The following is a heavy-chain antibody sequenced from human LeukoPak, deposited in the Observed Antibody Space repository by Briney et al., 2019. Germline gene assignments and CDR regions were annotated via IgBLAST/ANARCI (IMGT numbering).Heavy chain of an antibody. J-gene: IGHJ3*02. CDR1: GGSISSSSYY. CDR2: IYYSAST. CDR3: ARSYYYDSSGYRIWRWADAFDI. D-gene: IGHD3-22*01. V-gene: IGHV4-39*01. Sequence: SETLSLTCTVSGGSISSSSYYWGWIRQPPGKGLEWIGSIYYSASTYYNPSLKSRVTISVDTSKNQFSLKLSSVTAADTAVYYCARSYYYDSSGYRIWRWADAFDIWGQGTMVTVSS.